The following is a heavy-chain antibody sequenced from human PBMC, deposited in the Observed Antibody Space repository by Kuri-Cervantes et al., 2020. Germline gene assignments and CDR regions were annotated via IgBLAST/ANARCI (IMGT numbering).Heavy chain of an antibody. CDR2: IYYSGST. D-gene: IGHD3-22*01. CDR1: GGSISSYY. J-gene: IGHJ4*02. CDR3: ASNSFDSSAYNYFDY. V-gene: IGHV4-59*08. Sequence: GSLRLSCTVSGGSISSYYWSWIRQPPGKGLEWIGYIYYSGSTNYNPPLKSRVTISVDTSKNQFSLKLTSVTAADTAVYYCASNSFDSSAYNYFDYWGQGTLVTVS.